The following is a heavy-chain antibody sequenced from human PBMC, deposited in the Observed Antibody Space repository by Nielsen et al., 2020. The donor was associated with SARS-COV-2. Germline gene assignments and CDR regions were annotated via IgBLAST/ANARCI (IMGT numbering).Heavy chain of an antibody. D-gene: IGHD1-26*01. Sequence: GESLKISCAASGFTFTSYAMAWVRQAPGKGLEWVSTITASGDYTYYADSVKGRFTISRDNSKNTLYLQLNSLRAEDTAVFYCAKISGSQRHYFDFWGQGALVTVSS. J-gene: IGHJ4*02. V-gene: IGHV3-23*01. CDR3: AKISGSQRHYFDF. CDR2: ITASGDYT. CDR1: GFTFTSYA.